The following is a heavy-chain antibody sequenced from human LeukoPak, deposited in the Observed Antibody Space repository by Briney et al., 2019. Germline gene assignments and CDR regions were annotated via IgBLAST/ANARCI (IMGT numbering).Heavy chain of an antibody. CDR2: INPNSGGT. CDR1: GYTFTGYY. CDR3: ARSGLSRFGF. V-gene: IGHV1-2*02. D-gene: IGHD2/OR15-2a*01. Sequence: ASVKVSCKASGYTFTGYYIYWVRQAPGQGLEWMGWINPNSGGTNYAQKFQGRVTMTRDTSITTAYMELSRLRSDDTAVYYCARSGLSRFGFWGQGTLVTVSS. J-gene: IGHJ4*02.